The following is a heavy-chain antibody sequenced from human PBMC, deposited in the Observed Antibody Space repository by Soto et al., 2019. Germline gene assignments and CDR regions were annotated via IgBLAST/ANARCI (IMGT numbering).Heavy chain of an antibody. Sequence: GALRLSCAASGFTFSSYAMSWVRQAPGKGLEWVSAISGSGGSTYYADSVKGRFTISRDNSKNTLYLQMNSLRAEDTAVYYCAKNGGTYYDFWSGYLNWFDPWGQGTLVTVSS. V-gene: IGHV3-23*01. D-gene: IGHD3-3*01. CDR3: AKNGGTYYDFWSGYLNWFDP. J-gene: IGHJ5*02. CDR1: GFTFSSYA. CDR2: ISGSGGST.